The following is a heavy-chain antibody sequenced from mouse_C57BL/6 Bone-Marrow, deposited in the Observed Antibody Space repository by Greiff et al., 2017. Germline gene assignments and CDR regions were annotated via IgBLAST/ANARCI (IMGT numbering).Heavy chain of an antibody. Sequence: VQLKESGPELVKPGASVKIPCKASGYTFTDYNMDWVKQSHGKSLEWIGDINPNNGGTIYNQKFKGKATLTVDKSSSTAYMELRSLTSEDTAVYYCARYDYDEFAYWGQGTLVTVSA. CDR1: GYTFTDYN. D-gene: IGHD2-4*01. J-gene: IGHJ3*01. CDR2: INPNNGGT. V-gene: IGHV1-18*01. CDR3: ARYDYDEFAY.